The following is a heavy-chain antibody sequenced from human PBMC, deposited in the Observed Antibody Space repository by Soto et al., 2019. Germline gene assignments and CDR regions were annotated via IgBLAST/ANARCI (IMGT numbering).Heavy chain of an antibody. CDR2: IIPIFGTA. D-gene: IGHD3-22*01. CDR1: GGTLSSYA. J-gene: IGHJ4*02. Sequence: SVKVSCKASGGTLSSYAVSWVRQAPGQGLEWMGGIIPIFGTANYAQKFQGRVTITADESTSTAYMELSSLRSEDTAVYYCASRALRYYYDSSGYLDYWGQGTLVTVS. V-gene: IGHV1-69*13. CDR3: ASRALRYYYDSSGYLDY.